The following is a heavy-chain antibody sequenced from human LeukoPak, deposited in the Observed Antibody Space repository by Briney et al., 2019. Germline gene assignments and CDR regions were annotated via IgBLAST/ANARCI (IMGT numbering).Heavy chain of an antibody. CDR3: ARAHSDSSGYTDY. J-gene: IGHJ4*02. CDR1: GFTFSAYD. V-gene: IGHV3-21*01. Sequence: PGGSLRLSCAASGFTFSAYDMHWVRQAPGKGLEWVSSISSSSSYRKYADSVKGRFTISRDNAKNSLYLQMNSLRAEDTAVYYCARAHSDSSGYTDYWGQGTLVTVSS. D-gene: IGHD3-22*01. CDR2: ISSSSSYR.